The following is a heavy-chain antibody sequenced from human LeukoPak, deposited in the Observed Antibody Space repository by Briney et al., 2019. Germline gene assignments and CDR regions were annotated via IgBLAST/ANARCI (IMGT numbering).Heavy chain of an antibody. CDR1: GGSISSSSYY. CDR2: VYYSGTT. V-gene: IGHV4-61*01. Sequence: SETLSLTCTVSGGSISSSSYYWNWIRQPPGKGLEWIGYVYYSGTTYQNPSLKSRVTMSVDTSKNQLSLKLNSVTAADTAVYYCARGTGATNLYGMDLWGQGTTVAVS. CDR3: ARGTGATNLYGMDL. J-gene: IGHJ6*02. D-gene: IGHD1-14*01.